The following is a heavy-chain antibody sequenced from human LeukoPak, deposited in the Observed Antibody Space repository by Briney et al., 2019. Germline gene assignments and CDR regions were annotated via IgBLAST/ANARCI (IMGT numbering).Heavy chain of an antibody. V-gene: IGHV4-61*01. J-gene: IGHJ6*02. CDR1: GGSVSSGNYY. CDR2: IYYSGDT. CDR3: ARKLGIAVGDYYYYGLDV. D-gene: IGHD6-19*01. Sequence: PSETLSLTCTVSGGSVSSGNYYWSWIRQPPGTGLEWIGYIYYSGDTNYNPSLKGRVTISVDTSKNQVSLKVRSVTPADTAVYYCARKLGIAVGDYYYYGLDVWGQGTTVTVSS.